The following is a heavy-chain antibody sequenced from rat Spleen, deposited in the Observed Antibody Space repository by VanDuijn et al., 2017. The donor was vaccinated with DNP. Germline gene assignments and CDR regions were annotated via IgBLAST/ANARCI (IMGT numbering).Heavy chain of an antibody. Sequence: EVQVVESGGGLVQPGRSLKLSCAASGFTFSDYYMAWVRQAPAKGLEWVAYIGYDGDNNYNGDSVKGRFTISRDNAESTLYLQMSSLRSEDMATYYCARYSFRRVWDYWGQGVSVTVSS. V-gene: IGHV5-22*01. CDR3: ARYSFRRVWDY. D-gene: IGHD1-11*01. CDR2: IGYDGDNN. CDR1: GFTFSDYY. J-gene: IGHJ2*01.